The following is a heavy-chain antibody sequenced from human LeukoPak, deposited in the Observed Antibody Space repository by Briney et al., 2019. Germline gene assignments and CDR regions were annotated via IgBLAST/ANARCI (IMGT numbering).Heavy chain of an antibody. V-gene: IGHV1-8*01. CDR1: GYTFTNYD. CDR3: ARAPTWGGLVSYYYMDV. Sequence: ASVKVSCKASGYTFTNYDVNWVRQASGQGLEWMGWMNPNSGNTGYAQKFQGRVTMTRDTSITTAYMELSSLTSEDTAVYYCARAPTWGGLVSYYYMDVWGKGTTVTISS. D-gene: IGHD3-10*01. J-gene: IGHJ6*03. CDR2: MNPNSGNT.